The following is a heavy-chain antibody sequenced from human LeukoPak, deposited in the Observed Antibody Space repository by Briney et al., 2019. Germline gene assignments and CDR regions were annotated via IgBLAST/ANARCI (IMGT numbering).Heavy chain of an antibody. CDR2: INPNSGGT. D-gene: IGHD3-22*01. Sequence: ASVKVSCKASGYTFTGYYMHWVRQAPGQGLEWMGWINPNSGGTNYAQKFQGRVTMTRDTSISTAYMELSRLRSDDTALYYCAREGEYYYDSSGYYYGYYFDYWGQGTLVTVSS. CDR1: GYTFTGYY. CDR3: AREGEYYYDSSGYYYGYYFDY. V-gene: IGHV1-2*02. J-gene: IGHJ4*02.